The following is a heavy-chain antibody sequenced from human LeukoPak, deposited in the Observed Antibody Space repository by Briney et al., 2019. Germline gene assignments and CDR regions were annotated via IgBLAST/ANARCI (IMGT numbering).Heavy chain of an antibody. CDR3: AKDQVPQQLPTGYFDY. CDR1: GFTFSSYG. CDR2: ISYDGSNK. V-gene: IGHV3-30*18. Sequence: GGSLRLSCAASGFTFSSYGMHWVRQAPGKGLEWVAVISYDGSNKYYADSVKGRFTISRDNSKNTLYLQMNSLRAEDTAVYYCAKDQVPQQLPTGYFDYWGQGTLVTVSS. D-gene: IGHD6-13*01. J-gene: IGHJ4*02.